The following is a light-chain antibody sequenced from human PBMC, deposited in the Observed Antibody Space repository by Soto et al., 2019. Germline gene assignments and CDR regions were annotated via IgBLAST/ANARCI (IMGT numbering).Light chain of an antibody. V-gene: IGKV3D-20*02. CDR2: GAS. J-gene: IGKJ4*01. CDR3: QQRSNWPRT. CDR1: QSVSNNY. Sequence: EIVLTQSPGTLSLSPGERATLSCRASQSVSNNYLAWYQQKPGQAPRLLIYGASSRATGIPDRFSGSGSGTDFTLTISSLEPEDFAVYYCQQRSNWPRTFGGGTKVDIK.